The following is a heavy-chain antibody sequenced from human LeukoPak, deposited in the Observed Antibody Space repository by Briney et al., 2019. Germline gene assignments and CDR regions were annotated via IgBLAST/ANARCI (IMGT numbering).Heavy chain of an antibody. V-gene: IGHV3-21*01. CDR3: ARNSSSWYYFDY. Sequence: GGSLRLSCAASEFTFGNYTMTWVRQAPGKGLEWVSSISSSGSFTHYGDAVKGRFTISRDNAKNTLYLQMNSLRADDTAVYYCARNSSSWYYFDYWGQGTLVTVSS. D-gene: IGHD6-13*01. CDR1: EFTFGNYT. CDR2: ISSSGSFT. J-gene: IGHJ4*02.